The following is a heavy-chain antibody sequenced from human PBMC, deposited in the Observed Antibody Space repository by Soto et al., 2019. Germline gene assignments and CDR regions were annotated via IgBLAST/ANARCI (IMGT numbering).Heavy chain of an antibody. CDR2: SSTDASST. Sequence: EVQLVESGGGLVQPGGSLRLSCAASGFTLSSYWMHGVRQAPGKGLVWVSSSSTDASSTSYEDPVKGRFTSSRDNAKDTLYLQMNSVRAEDTAVYYCARLPNKSPQNWGQGTLVIVSP. V-gene: IGHV3-74*01. J-gene: IGHJ1*01. CDR1: GFTLSSYW. CDR3: ARLPNKSPQN.